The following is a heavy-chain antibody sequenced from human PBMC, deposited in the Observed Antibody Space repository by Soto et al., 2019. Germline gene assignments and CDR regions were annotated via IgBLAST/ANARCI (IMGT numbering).Heavy chain of an antibody. J-gene: IGHJ4*02. Sequence: GGSLRLSCVASGFTFDNYAMNWVRQAPGRGLEWVSNIGGRGGNTVYADSMRGRFTISRDNSKNTVYLEMHNLRVEDSATYYCAKPSAYGDFAGSFDSWGQGTLVTVSS. V-gene: IGHV3-23*01. CDR1: GFTFDNYA. CDR3: AKPSAYGDFAGSFDS. D-gene: IGHD4-17*01. CDR2: IGGRGGNT.